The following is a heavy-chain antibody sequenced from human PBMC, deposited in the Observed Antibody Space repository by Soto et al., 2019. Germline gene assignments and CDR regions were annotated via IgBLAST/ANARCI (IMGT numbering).Heavy chain of an antibody. D-gene: IGHD2-2*01. Sequence: QVQLQESGPGLVKPSQTLSLTCTVSGGSISSGDYYWSWIRQPPGKGLEWIGYIYYSGSTYYNPSLKSRVTISVDTSKNQFSLKLSSVTAADTAVYYCARGYCISTSCYDDSWFDPWGQGTLVTVSS. CDR1: GGSISSGDYY. V-gene: IGHV4-30-4*01. J-gene: IGHJ5*02. CDR3: ARGYCISTSCYDDSWFDP. CDR2: IYYSGST.